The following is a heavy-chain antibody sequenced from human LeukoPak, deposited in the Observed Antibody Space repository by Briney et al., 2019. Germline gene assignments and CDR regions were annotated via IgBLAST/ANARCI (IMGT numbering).Heavy chain of an antibody. CDR1: GASISRSGYY. D-gene: IGHD3/OR15-3a*01. CDR3: ARQTGSGLFTLP. Sequence: SETLSLTCTVSGASISRSGYYWGWIRQPPGKGLEWIGSIYSSGSTYYNASLQSRVTISIETSKNQISLRLNSVTAADTAMYYCARQTGSGLFTLPGGQGTLVTVSS. CDR2: IYSSGST. J-gene: IGHJ4*02. V-gene: IGHV4-39*01.